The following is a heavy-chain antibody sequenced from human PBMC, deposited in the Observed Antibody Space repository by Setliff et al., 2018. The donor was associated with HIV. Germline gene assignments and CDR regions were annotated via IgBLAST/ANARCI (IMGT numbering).Heavy chain of an antibody. CDR2: ITPKSGGT. V-gene: IGHV1-2*02. Sequence: ASVKVSYKASGYTFTGYYMHWVRQAPGQGLEWVGWITPKSGGTNFAQKFQGRVTMTRDTSISTAYMELRSLRSDDSAVYFCARVPVSSYYYYMDVWGKGTTVTVSS. CDR3: ARVPVSSYYYYMDV. J-gene: IGHJ6*03. CDR1: GYTFTGYY. D-gene: IGHD6-13*01.